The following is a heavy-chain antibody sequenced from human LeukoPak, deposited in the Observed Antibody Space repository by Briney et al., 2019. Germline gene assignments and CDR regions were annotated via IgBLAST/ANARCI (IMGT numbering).Heavy chain of an antibody. CDR1: GGSLSSYY. D-gene: IGHD5-18*01. Sequence: SETLSLTCTVSGGSLSSYYWSWIRQPAGKGLEWIGRIYTSGSTNYNPSLTSRVTMSVDTSKNQFSLKLSSVTAADTAAYYCARSVYSYGTYYFDYWGQGTLVTVSS. CDR2: IYTSGST. J-gene: IGHJ4*02. CDR3: ARSVYSYGTYYFDY. V-gene: IGHV4-4*07.